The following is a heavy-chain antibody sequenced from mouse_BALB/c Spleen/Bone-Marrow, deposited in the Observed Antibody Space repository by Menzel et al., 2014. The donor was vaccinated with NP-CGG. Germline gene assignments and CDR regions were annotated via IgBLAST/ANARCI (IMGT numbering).Heavy chain of an antibody. Sequence: EVQLQQSGPELVMPGASMKISCKASGYSFTGYTMNWVKQSHGKNLEWIGLINPNSGGTSYNQKFKGKATLNVDKSSSTACMELLSLTSEGSAVYSCARTAYFSGRGYFDYWGQGTTLTVSS. D-gene: IGHD1-1*01. CDR1: GYSFTGYT. J-gene: IGHJ2*01. CDR2: INPNSGGT. CDR3: ARTAYFSGRGYFDY. V-gene: IGHV1-18*01.